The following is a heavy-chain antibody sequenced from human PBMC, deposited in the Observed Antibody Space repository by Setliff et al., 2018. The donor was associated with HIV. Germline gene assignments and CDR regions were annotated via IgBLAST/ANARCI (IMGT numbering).Heavy chain of an antibody. J-gene: IGHJ5*02. D-gene: IGHD6-19*01. CDR2: ISYDGSNK. Sequence: PGESLRLSCAASGFTFSSYGMHWVRQAPGKGLEWVAVISYDGSNKYYADSVKGRFTISRDNSKNTLYLQMNSLRAEDTAVYYCVRGYRSAWNSWFDAWGQGARVTVSS. CDR3: VRGYRSAWNSWFDA. V-gene: IGHV3-30*03. CDR1: GFTFSSYG.